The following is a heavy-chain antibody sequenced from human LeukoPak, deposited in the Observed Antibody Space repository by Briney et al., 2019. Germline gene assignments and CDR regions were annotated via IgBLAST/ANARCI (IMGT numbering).Heavy chain of an antibody. Sequence: GGSLRLSCAASGFTLSSYWMSWVRQAPGKGLEWVSAISGSGGSTYYADSVKGRFTISRDNSKNTLYLQMNSLRAEDTAVYYCAKVDIITMVRGVKAFDYWGQGTLVTVSS. D-gene: IGHD3-10*01. CDR3: AKVDIITMVRGVKAFDY. J-gene: IGHJ4*02. CDR1: GFTLSSYW. CDR2: ISGSGGST. V-gene: IGHV3-23*01.